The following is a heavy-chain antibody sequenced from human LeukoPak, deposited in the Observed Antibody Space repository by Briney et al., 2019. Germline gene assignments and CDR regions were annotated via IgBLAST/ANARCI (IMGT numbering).Heavy chain of an antibody. Sequence: ASVKVSCKASGYTFTGYHMHWVRQAPGQGLEWMGWINPNSGGTNYAQKFQGRVTMTRDTSISTAYMELSRLRSDDTAVYYCARSPDGSFRGVYWGQGTLVTVSS. D-gene: IGHD1-26*01. V-gene: IGHV1-2*02. CDR1: GYTFTGYH. CDR3: ARSPDGSFRGVY. CDR2: INPNSGGT. J-gene: IGHJ4*02.